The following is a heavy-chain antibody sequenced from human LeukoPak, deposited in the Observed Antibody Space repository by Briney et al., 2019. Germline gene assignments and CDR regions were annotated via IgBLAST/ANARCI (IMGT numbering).Heavy chain of an antibody. D-gene: IGHD5-18*01. CDR1: GFTVSSNY. J-gene: IGHJ4*02. Sequence: GGSLRLSCAASGFTVSSNYMSWVRQAPGRGLEWVSVIYTVGNTYYAESVKGRFTISRDNSKNTLYLQMNSLRAEDTAVYYCARGHSYGYFDYWGQGTLVTVSS. CDR2: IYTVGNT. V-gene: IGHV3-53*01. CDR3: ARGHSYGYFDY.